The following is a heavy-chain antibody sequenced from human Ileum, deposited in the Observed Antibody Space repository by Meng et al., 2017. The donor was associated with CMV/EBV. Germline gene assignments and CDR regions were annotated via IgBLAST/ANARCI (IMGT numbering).Heavy chain of an antibody. V-gene: IGHV4-30-4*08. J-gene: IGHJ4*02. CDR2: IFFSGNT. D-gene: IGHD6-6*01. CDR1: GASISSGDYY. Sequence: QQQLQEPRPGLVKPSQTLSLSCTVSGASISSGDYYWSWIRQPPGKGLEWIGYIFFSGNTYYNPSLNNRVIISIDTPRNQFSLQLNSVTPEDTAIYYCARWQLWAKDYFDSWGQGTLVTVSS. CDR3: ARWQLWAKDYFDS.